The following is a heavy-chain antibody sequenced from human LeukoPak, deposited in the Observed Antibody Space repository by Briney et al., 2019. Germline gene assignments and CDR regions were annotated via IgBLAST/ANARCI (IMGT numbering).Heavy chain of an antibody. CDR3: ATDALWFGELHNWFDP. V-gene: IGHV1-24*01. CDR1: GYTFTGYY. J-gene: IGHJ5*02. D-gene: IGHD3-10*01. Sequence: ASVKVSCKASGYTFTGYYMHWVRQAPGQGLEWMGGFDPEDGETIYAQKFQGRVTMTEDTSTDTAYMELSSLRSEDTAVYYCATDALWFGELHNWFDPWGQGTLVTVSS. CDR2: FDPEDGET.